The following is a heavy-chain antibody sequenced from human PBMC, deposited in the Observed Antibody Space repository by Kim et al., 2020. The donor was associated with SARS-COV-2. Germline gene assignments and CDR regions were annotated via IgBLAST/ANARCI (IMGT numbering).Heavy chain of an antibody. V-gene: IGHV3-48*04. J-gene: IGHJ6*02. Sequence: GGSLRLSCAASGFTFSSYSMNWVRQAPGKGLEWVSYISSSSSTIYYADSVKGRFTISRDNAKNSLYLQMNSLRAEDTAVYYCARDKVHCSSTSCLIYYYGMDVWGQGTTVTVSS. CDR2: ISSSSSTI. CDR3: ARDKVHCSSTSCLIYYYGMDV. D-gene: IGHD2-2*01. CDR1: GFTFSSYS.